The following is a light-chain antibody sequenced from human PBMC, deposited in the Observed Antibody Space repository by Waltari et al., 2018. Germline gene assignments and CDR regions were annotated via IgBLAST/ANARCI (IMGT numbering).Light chain of an antibody. CDR2: EVN. CDR3: SSYGGRNNLL. CDR1: SSDIGGFNY. V-gene: IGLV2-8*01. Sequence: QSALTQPPSASGSPGQSVTISCTGTSSDIGGFNYVSWYQQNPGQAPKLLIYEVNKRPSGIPERVYGSKAGNTASLTVSGLQDEDEAEYYCSSYGGRNNLLFGEGTKLTVL. J-gene: IGLJ3*02.